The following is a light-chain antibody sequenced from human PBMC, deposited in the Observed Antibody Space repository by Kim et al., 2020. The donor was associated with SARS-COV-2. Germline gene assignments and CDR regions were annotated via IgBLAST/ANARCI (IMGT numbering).Light chain of an antibody. J-gene: IGLJ1*01. Sequence: QSALTQPASVSGSLGQSITISCTGTSSDVGGYNYVSWYQQHPGKAPKLIIYDVSDRPSGVSDRFSGSKSGNTASLTISGLQAEDEADYYCSSYTSSSTRVFGTGTKVTVL. CDR1: SSDVGGYNY. CDR3: SSYTSSSTRV. V-gene: IGLV2-14*03. CDR2: DVS.